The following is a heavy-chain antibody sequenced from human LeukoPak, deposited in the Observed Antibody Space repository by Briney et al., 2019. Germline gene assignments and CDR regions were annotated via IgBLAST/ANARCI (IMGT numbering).Heavy chain of an antibody. CDR1: GGSISSGDYY. CDR2: IYYSGST. V-gene: IGHV4-30-4*01. CDR3: AKGEGPYAFDI. J-gene: IGHJ3*02. Sequence: SETLSLTCTVSGGSISSGDYYWSWIRQPPGKGLEWIGYIYYSGSTYYNPSLKSRVTISVDTSKNQFSLKLTSVTAADTAVYYCAKGEGPYAFDIWGQGTSVTVSS.